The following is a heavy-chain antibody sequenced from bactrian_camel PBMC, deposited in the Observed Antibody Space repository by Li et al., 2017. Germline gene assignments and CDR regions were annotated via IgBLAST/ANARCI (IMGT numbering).Heavy chain of an antibody. CDR1: GFTFSGFG. V-gene: IGHV3S6*01. D-gene: IGHD4*01. Sequence: HVQLVESGGGLVQPGGSLRLSCLGSGFTFSGFGMGWVRQAPGKGLEWVSSIYNDGSNTYYADSVKGRFTISVDIAKNTLYLQMNSLKPEDTAVYYCVREQKSGDYAPAFGYWGQGTQVTVS. J-gene: IGHJ6*01. CDR2: IYNDGSNT. CDR3: VREQKSGDYAPAFGY.